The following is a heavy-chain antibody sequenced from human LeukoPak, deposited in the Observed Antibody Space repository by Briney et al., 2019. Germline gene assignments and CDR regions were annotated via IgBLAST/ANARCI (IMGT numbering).Heavy chain of an antibody. J-gene: IGHJ4*02. CDR2: ISGSGGST. Sequence: GGSLRLSCAASGFSFNNYGMSWVRQAQGKGLEWVSGISGSGGSTYYADSVKGRFTISRDNSKNMLYLQMNSLRAEDSAVYSCAKEAVAARVFDYWGQGTLVTVPS. D-gene: IGHD6-19*01. V-gene: IGHV3-23*01. CDR3: AKEAVAARVFDY. CDR1: GFSFNNYG.